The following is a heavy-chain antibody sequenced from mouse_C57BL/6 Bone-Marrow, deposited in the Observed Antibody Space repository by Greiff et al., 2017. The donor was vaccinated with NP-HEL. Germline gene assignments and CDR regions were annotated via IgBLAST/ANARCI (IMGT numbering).Heavy chain of an antibody. J-gene: IGHJ3*01. CDR1: GYTFTDYY. V-gene: IGHV1-75*01. CDR3: ARSRRGWDVPWFAY. D-gene: IGHD4-1*01. Sequence: QVQLKESGPELVKPGASVKISCKASGYTFTDYYINWVKQRPGQGLEWIGWIFPGSGSTYYNEKFKGKATLTVDKSSSTAYMLLSSLTSEDSAVYFCARSRRGWDVPWFAYWGQGTLVTVSA. CDR2: IFPGSGST.